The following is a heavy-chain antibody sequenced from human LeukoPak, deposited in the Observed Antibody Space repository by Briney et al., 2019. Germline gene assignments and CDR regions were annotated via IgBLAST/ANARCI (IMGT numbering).Heavy chain of an antibody. CDR1: GYTFTGYY. Sequence: ASVKVSCKASGYTFTGYYMHWVRQAPGQGLEWMGWINPKSGGTHYAQKFQGRVTMTRDTSISTAYMDLSRLRSDDTAIYYCARDGDYGDYIWAYWGQGTLVTVSS. J-gene: IGHJ4*02. D-gene: IGHD4-17*01. V-gene: IGHV1-2*02. CDR3: ARDGDYGDYIWAY. CDR2: INPKSGGT.